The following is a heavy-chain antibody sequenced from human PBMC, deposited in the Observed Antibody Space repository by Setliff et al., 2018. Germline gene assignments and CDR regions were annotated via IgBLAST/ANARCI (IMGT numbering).Heavy chain of an antibody. CDR3: ARDTYTIFGVVPSEAYAFDI. D-gene: IGHD3-3*01. J-gene: IGHJ3*02. V-gene: IGHV4-61*02. CDR2: IYTSGST. Sequence: PSETLSLTCTVSGGSISSGSYYWSWIRQPAGKGLEWIGRIYTSGSTNYNPSLKSRVTISVDTSKNQFSLKLSSVTAADTAVYYCARDTYTIFGVVPSEAYAFDIWGQGTMVTVSS. CDR1: GGSISSGSYY.